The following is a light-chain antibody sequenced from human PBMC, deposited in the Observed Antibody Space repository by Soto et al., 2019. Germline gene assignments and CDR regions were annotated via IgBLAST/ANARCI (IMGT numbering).Light chain of an antibody. CDR1: QTISSW. CDR2: KAS. CDR3: QHYNSYSEA. Sequence: HMTHSPSTLSGSVGDRVTITCRASQTISSWLAWYQQKPGKAPKLLIYKASTLKSGVPSRFSGSGSGTEFTLTISSLQPDDFATYYCQHYNSYSEAFGQGTQV. J-gene: IGKJ1*01. V-gene: IGKV1-5*03.